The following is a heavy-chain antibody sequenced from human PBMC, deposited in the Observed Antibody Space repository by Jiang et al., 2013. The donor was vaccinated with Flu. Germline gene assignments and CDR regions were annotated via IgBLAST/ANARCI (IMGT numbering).Heavy chain of an antibody. D-gene: IGHD6-19*01. Sequence: LLKPSETLSLTCTVSGGSISSYYWSWIRQPPGKGLEWIGYIYTSGSTNYNPSLKSRVTISVDTSKNQFSLKLSSVTAADTAVYYCARCATLSSGWYYYYYYMDVWGKGTTVTVSS. CDR2: IYTSGST. J-gene: IGHJ6*03. V-gene: IGHV4-4*09. CDR1: GGSISSYY. CDR3: ARCATLSSGWYYYYYYMDV.